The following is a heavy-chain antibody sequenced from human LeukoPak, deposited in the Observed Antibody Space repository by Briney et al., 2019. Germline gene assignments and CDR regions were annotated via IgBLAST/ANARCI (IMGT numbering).Heavy chain of an antibody. J-gene: IGHJ4*02. D-gene: IGHD3-22*01. V-gene: IGHV3-33*01. Sequence: GGSLRLSCAASGFTFSSYGMHWVRQAPGKGLEWLAVIWYDGSNKYYADSVKGRFTISRDNSKNTLYLQMNSLRAEDTAVYYCAREGDYYDSSGYYYVGKFDYWGQGTLVTVSS. CDR1: GFTFSSYG. CDR3: AREGDYYDSSGYYYVGKFDY. CDR2: IWYDGSNK.